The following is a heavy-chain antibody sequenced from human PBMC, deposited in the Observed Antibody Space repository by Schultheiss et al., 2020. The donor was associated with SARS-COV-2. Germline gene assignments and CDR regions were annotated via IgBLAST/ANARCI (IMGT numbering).Heavy chain of an antibody. CDR1: GGSISSYY. Sequence: SETLSLTCTVSGGSISSYYWSWIRQPPGKGLEWIGSIYYSGSTYYNPSLKSRVTISVDTSKNQFSLKLSSVTAADTAVYYCARRGSGGMTFDHWGQGTRVTVSS. CDR2: IYYSGST. D-gene: IGHD2-15*01. J-gene: IGHJ4*02. CDR3: ARRGSGGMTFDH. V-gene: IGHV4-39*01.